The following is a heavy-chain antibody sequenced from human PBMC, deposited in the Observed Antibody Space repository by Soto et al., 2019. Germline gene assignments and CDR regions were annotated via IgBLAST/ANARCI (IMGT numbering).Heavy chain of an antibody. V-gene: IGHV1-3*01. Sequence: ASVKVSCKASGYTFTSYAMHWVRQAPGQRLEWMGWINAGNGNTKYSQKFQGRVTITRDTSASTAYMELSSLRSEDTAVYYCARDVNGDGITGTTTAFEIWGQGTMVTVSS. CDR1: GYTFTSYA. D-gene: IGHD1-7*01. J-gene: IGHJ3*02. CDR2: INAGNGNT. CDR3: ARDVNGDGITGTTTAFEI.